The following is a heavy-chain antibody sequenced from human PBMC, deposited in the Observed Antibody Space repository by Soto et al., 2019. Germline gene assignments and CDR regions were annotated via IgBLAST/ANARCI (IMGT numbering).Heavy chain of an antibody. CDR1: GFTFDDFG. Sequence: EVQLVESGGGVVRPGGSLRLSCAASGFTFDDFGMSWVREAPGKGLEWVAGINWNGGTIGYADSVKGRFTISRDKAKNSLYLQMSSLRAEDTGLYYCARSNYYADYWSPSDYWGQGTLVTVPS. CDR3: ARSNYYADYWSPSDY. D-gene: IGHD3-3*01. CDR2: INWNGGTI. J-gene: IGHJ4*02. V-gene: IGHV3-20*04.